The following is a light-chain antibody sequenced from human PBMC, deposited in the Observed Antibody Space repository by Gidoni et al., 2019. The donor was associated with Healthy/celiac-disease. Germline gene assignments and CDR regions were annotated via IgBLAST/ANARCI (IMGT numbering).Light chain of an antibody. J-gene: IGKJ4*01. CDR3: QQYYSTPQN. CDR2: WAS. Sequence: DIVMTQSPDSLAVSLGERATINCKSSQSVLYSSNNKNYLAWYQQKPGQPPKLLIYWASTRESGVPDRFSGSGSGTEFTLTISSLQAEDVAVYYCQQYYSTPQNFGGGTKVEIK. V-gene: IGKV4-1*01. CDR1: QSVLYSSNNKNY.